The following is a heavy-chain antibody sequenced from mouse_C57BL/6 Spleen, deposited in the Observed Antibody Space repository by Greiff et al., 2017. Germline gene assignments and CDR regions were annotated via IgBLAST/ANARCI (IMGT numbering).Heavy chain of an antibody. Sequence: EVQRVESGPGLVKPSQSLSLTCSVTGYSITSGYYWNWIRQFPGNKLEWMGYISYDGSNNYNPPPKNRIPITCKTSKNQLILKLNSVTTEDTATYCCAKGNWDGEDYWGQGTTLTVSS. CDR1: GYSITSGYY. CDR3: AKGNWDGEDY. V-gene: IGHV3-6*01. CDR2: ISYDGSN. J-gene: IGHJ2*01. D-gene: IGHD4-1*01.